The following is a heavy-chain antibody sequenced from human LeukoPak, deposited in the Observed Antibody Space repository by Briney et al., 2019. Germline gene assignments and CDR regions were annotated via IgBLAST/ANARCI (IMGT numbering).Heavy chain of an antibody. CDR2: IIPIFGTA. CDR3: ASPQVDFWSGYYY. Sequence: SVKVSCKASGYTFTGYYMHWVRQAPGQGLEWMGGIIPIFGTANYAQKFQGRVTITADESTSTAYMELSSLRSEDTAVYYCASPQVDFWSGYYYWGQGTLVTVSS. D-gene: IGHD3-3*01. V-gene: IGHV1-69*13. J-gene: IGHJ4*02. CDR1: GYTFTGYY.